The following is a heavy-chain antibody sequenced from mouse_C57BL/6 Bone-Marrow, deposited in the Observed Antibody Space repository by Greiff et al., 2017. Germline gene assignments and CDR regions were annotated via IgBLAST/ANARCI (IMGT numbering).Heavy chain of an antibody. CDR2: ISSGGSYT. Sequence: DVKLVESGGDLVKPGGSLKLSCAASGFTFSSYGMSWVRQTPDKRLEWVATISSGGSYTYYPDSVKGRFTISRDNAKNTLYLQMSSLKSEDTAMYYCARRPSMVTTRGFAYWGQGTLVTVSA. CDR3: ARRPSMVTTRGFAY. J-gene: IGHJ3*01. V-gene: IGHV5-6*02. CDR1: GFTFSSYG. D-gene: IGHD2-2*01.